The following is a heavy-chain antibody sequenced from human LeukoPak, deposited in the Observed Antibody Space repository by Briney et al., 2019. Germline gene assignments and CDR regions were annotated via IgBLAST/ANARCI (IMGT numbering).Heavy chain of an antibody. V-gene: IGHV4-59*01. D-gene: IGHD3-16*01. Sequence: SETLSLTCTVSGGSISSYYWSWIRQPPGKGLEWIGYISYSGSTNYNPSLKSRVTISVDTSKNQFSLKLSSVTAADTAVYYCARCLYPRGDFDYWGQGTLVTVSS. CDR3: ARCLYPRGDFDY. CDR2: ISYSGST. CDR1: GGSISSYY. J-gene: IGHJ4*02.